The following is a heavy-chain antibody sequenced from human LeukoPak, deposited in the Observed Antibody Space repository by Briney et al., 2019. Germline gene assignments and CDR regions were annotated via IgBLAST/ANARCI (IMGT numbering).Heavy chain of an antibody. CDR3: ARDSGGSTGSFDY. J-gene: IGHJ4*02. CDR1: GGSISSSSYY. V-gene: IGHV4-39*07. D-gene: IGHD3-16*01. CDR2: IHYSGST. Sequence: PSETLSLTCTVSGGSISSSSYYWGWIRQPPGKGLEWIGSIHYSGSTYYNPSLKSRVTISVDTSKNQFSLKLSSVTAADTAVYYCARDSGGSTGSFDYWGQGTLVTVSS.